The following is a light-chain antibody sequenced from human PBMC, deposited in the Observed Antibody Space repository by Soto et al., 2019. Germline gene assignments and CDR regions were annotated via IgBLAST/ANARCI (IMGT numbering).Light chain of an antibody. V-gene: IGKV3-20*01. CDR1: QSVSSNY. J-gene: IGKJ1*01. CDR2: AAS. CDR3: QQYGSSPQT. Sequence: DIFLTQSPCTLSLSPVGIATLSCRASQSVSSNYLAWFQQKPGQVPRLLIYAASSRATGIPDRFSGSGSGTDFTLTISRLEPEDFAVYYCQQYGSSPQTFGQGTKVDI.